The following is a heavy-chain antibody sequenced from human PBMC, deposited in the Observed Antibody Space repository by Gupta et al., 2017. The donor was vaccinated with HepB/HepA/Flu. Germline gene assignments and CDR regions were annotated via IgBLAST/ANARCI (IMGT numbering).Heavy chain of an antibody. CDR2: IYYSGST. CDR1: GGSISSSSYY. J-gene: IGHJ3*02. V-gene: IGHV4-39*01. D-gene: IGHD3-22*01. Sequence: QLQLQESGPGLVKPSETLSLTCTVSGGSISSSSYYWGWIRQPPGKGLEWIGSIYYSGSTYYNPSLKSRVTISVDTSKNQFSLKLSSVTAADTAVYYCARRHYDSPAGAFDIWGQGTMVTVSS. CDR3: ARRHYDSPAGAFDI.